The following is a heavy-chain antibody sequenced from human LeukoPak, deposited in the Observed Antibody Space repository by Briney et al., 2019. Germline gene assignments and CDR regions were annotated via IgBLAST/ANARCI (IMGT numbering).Heavy chain of an antibody. Sequence: ASVKVSCKASGYTFTGYYMHWVRQAPGQGLEWMGWINPNSGGTNYAQKFQGRVTMTRDTSISTAYMELSRLRSDDTAVYYCARHDTAYDGFEIWGQGTMVTVSS. D-gene: IGHD5-18*01. CDR1: GYTFTGYY. CDR3: ARHDTAYDGFEI. CDR2: INPNSGGT. J-gene: IGHJ3*02. V-gene: IGHV1-2*02.